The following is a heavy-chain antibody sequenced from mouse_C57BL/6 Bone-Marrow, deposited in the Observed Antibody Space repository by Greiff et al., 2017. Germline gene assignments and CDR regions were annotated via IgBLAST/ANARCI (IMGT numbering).Heavy chain of an antibody. D-gene: IGHD1-1*01. Sequence: QVQLQQPGAELVRPGTSVKLSCKASGYTFTSYWMHWVKQRPGQGLEWIGVIDPSDSYTNYNQKFKGKATLTVDTSSSTAYMQLSSLTSEDSAVYYCARSNYGSPLDYWGQGTTLTVSS. V-gene: IGHV1-59*01. J-gene: IGHJ2*01. CDR1: GYTFTSYW. CDR3: ARSNYGSPLDY. CDR2: IDPSDSYT.